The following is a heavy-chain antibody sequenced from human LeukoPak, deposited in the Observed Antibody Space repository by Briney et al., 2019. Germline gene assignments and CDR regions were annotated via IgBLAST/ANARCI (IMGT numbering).Heavy chain of an antibody. V-gene: IGHV1-2*06. D-gene: IGHD3-22*01. CDR2: INPNSGGT. Sequence: GASVKVSCKASGYTFTGCYMHWVRQAPGQGLEWMGRINPNSGGTNYAQKFQGRVTMTRDTSISTAYMELSRLRSDDTAVYYCARGIPGYYDSSGYYDGDYWGQGTLVTVSS. CDR1: GYTFTGCY. J-gene: IGHJ4*02. CDR3: ARGIPGYYDSSGYYDGDY.